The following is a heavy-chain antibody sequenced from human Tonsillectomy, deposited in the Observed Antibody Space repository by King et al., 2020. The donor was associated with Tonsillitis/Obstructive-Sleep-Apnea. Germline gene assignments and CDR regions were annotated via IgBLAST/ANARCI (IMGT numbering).Heavy chain of an antibody. CDR3: ARQNYGSNSVDY. V-gene: IGHV5-10-1*01. CDR2: IVPGVSDT. D-gene: IGHD4-23*01. Sequence: QLVQSGAEVKKPGESLRISCKGSGYSFTSYWINWGRQMPGKGLEWMGRIVPGVSDTNYTPSSQTHVTISADKSISTAYLQWGSLKASDTAIYYCARQNYGSNSVDYWGQGTLVTVSS. J-gene: IGHJ4*02. CDR1: GYSFTSYW.